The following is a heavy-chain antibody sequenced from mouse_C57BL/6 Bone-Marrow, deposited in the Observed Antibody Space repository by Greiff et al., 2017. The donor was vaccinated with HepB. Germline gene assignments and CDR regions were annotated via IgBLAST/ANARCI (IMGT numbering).Heavy chain of an antibody. CDR3: ADYGGYFDV. CDR2: ISSGSSTI. Sequence: EVKLVESGGGLVKPGGSLKLSCAASGFTFSDYGMHWVRQAPEKGLEWVAYISSGSSTIYYADTVTGRFTFSRDNAKNTLFLQMTSLGSEDTAMYYCADYGGYFDVWGTGTTVTVAS. D-gene: IGHD2-4*01. V-gene: IGHV5-17*01. CDR1: GFTFSDYG. J-gene: IGHJ1*03.